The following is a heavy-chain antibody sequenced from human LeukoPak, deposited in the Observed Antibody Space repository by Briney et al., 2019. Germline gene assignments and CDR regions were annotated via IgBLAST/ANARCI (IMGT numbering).Heavy chain of an antibody. J-gene: IGHJ4*02. V-gene: IGHV4-59*01. CDR1: GGSISSYY. Sequence: SETLSLTCTVSGGSISSYYWSWIRQPPGKGLEWVGYIYYSGSTNYNPSRKSRVTISVDTSKSQFSLKLNSVTAADTAVYYCARNQLGSGWYSSAYWGQGTRVTVSS. CDR2: IYYSGST. D-gene: IGHD6-19*01. CDR3: ARNQLGSGWYSSAY.